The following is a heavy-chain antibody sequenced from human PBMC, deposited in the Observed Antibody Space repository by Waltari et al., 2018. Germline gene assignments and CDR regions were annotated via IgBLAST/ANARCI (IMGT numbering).Heavy chain of an antibody. D-gene: IGHD6-13*01. CDR3: ARGVLTSTWYNWFDQ. V-gene: IGHV4-34*02. J-gene: IGHJ5*02. CDR1: GRSLRDYY. Sequence: QVQLLQWGAGLVKPSETLSLTCAVSGRSLRDYYWTWIRQSPGKGLEWIGEINYGGATKYNSSLESRVAISIDTSNNHFSLRLTSVVASDTATYFCARGVLTSTWYNWFDQWGQGTLVTVSS. CDR2: INYGGAT.